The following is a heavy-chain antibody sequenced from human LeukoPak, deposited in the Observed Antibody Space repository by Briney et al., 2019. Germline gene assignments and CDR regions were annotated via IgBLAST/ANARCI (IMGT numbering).Heavy chain of an antibody. CDR2: ISGSGDTT. J-gene: IGHJ4*02. Sequence: GGSLRLSCAASGLTFSNYAMSWVRQAPGKGLEWVSAISGSGDTTYYADSVKGRFTISRDNSKNTLYLQMNSLRVEDTAVYYCTKSPRIVGATAAIDYWGQGTLVTVSS. CDR3: TKSPRIVGATAAIDY. V-gene: IGHV3-23*01. CDR1: GLTFSNYA. D-gene: IGHD1-26*01.